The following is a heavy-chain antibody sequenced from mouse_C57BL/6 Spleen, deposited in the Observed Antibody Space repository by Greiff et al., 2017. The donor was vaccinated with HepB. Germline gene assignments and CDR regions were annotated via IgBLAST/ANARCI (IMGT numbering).Heavy chain of an antibody. J-gene: IGHJ2*01. CDR1: GYAFSSSW. Sequence: VQLQQSGPELVKPGASVKISCKASGYAFSSSWMNWVKQRPGKGLEWIGRIYPGDGDTNYNGKFKGKATLTADKSSSTAYMQLSSLTSEDSAVYFCARRRLGLYYFDCWGQGTTLTVSS. CDR2: IYPGDGDT. D-gene: IGHD3-3*01. V-gene: IGHV1-82*01. CDR3: ARRRLGLYYFDC.